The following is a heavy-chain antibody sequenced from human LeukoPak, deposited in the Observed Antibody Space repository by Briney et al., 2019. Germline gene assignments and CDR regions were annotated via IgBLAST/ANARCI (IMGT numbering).Heavy chain of an antibody. Sequence: GASVKVSCKASGYTFTGYHLHWVRQAPGQGLEWLGWINPNSGATNYAQKFQGRVTMTRDTSISTAYMELSRLRSDDTAVYYCAGEGGLRSCSSSRCFWFDPWGQGTLVIVPS. V-gene: IGHV1-2*02. CDR1: GYTFTGYH. J-gene: IGHJ5*02. CDR3: AGEGGLRSCSSSRCFWFDP. CDR2: INPNSGAT. D-gene: IGHD2-2*01.